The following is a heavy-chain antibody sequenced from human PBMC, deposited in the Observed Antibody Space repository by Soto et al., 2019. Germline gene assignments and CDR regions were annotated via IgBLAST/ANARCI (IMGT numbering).Heavy chain of an antibody. CDR3: AADINWTWDYFDY. CDR2: IVVGSGNT. CDR1: GFTFTSSA. Sequence: SVEVSCKASGFTFTSSAMHWLRQARGQRLEWIGWIVVGSGNTNYAQKFQERVTITRDMSTSTAYMELSSLRSEDTAVYYCAADINWTWDYFDYWGQGTLVTVSS. D-gene: IGHD1-20*01. J-gene: IGHJ4*02. V-gene: IGHV1-58*02.